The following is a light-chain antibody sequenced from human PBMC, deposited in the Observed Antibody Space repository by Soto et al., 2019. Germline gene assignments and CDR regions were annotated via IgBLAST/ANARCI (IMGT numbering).Light chain of an antibody. Sequence: DIQMTQSPSTLSASVGDRVSITCRASQSISFWLAWYQQKPGKAPKLLIYDASILESGVPSRFSGNRSGREFTLTITSLQPDDFATYYCQQYNSFWATFGQGTKLEIK. J-gene: IGKJ2*01. CDR3: QQYNSFWAT. V-gene: IGKV1-5*01. CDR1: QSISFW. CDR2: DAS.